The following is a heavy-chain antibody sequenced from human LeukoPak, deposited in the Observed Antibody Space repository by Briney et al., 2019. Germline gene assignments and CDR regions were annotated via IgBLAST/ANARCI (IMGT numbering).Heavy chain of an antibody. J-gene: IGHJ6*02. CDR3: AKEGMYSSSWSPRGHYYYGMDV. CDR1: GFTFSSYG. Sequence: GGSLRLSCAASGFTFSSYGMHWVRQAPGKGLEWVAVISYDGSNKYYADSVKGRFTISRDNSKNTLYLQMNSLRAEDTAVYYCAKEGMYSSSWSPRGHYYYGMDVWGQGTTVTVSS. D-gene: IGHD6-13*01. CDR2: ISYDGSNK. V-gene: IGHV3-30*18.